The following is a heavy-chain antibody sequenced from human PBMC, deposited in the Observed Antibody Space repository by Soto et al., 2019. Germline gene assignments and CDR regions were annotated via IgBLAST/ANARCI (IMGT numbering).Heavy chain of an antibody. CDR2: IKQDGSEY. D-gene: IGHD3-16*02. CDR1: GFTFSSYL. CDR3: ARGAIPTWWSYPLDY. V-gene: IGHV3-7*04. J-gene: IGHJ4*02. Sequence: EVQLVESGGGLVQPGGSLRLSCAASGFTFSSYLMTWVRQAPGKGLEWVANIKQDGSEYYYVGSVKGRFTISRDNAKNSLYLQMNSLRAADAAVYSCARGAIPTWWSYPLDYWGQGTLVTVSS.